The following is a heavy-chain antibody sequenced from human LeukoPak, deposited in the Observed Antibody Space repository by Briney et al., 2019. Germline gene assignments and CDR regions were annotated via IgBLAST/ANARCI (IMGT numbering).Heavy chain of an antibody. CDR1: GVSITNGDYY. J-gene: IGHJ5*02. CDR3: ASQGSGQGYLNWFDP. D-gene: IGHD5-18*01. Sequence: SQTLSLTCTVSGVSITNGDYYWSWIRQSPGKGLEWIGHVYHSGSTCYNPSLESRVTMSMDTSKNQFSLKLTSVTAADTAVYYCASQGSGQGYLNWFDPWGQGALVTVSS. CDR2: VYHSGST. V-gene: IGHV4-30-4*01.